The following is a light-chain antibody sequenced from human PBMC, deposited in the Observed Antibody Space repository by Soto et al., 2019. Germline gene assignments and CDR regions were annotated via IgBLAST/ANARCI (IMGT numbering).Light chain of an antibody. J-gene: IGLJ2*01. V-gene: IGLV1-51*01. CDR2: DNG. CDR3: GTWDNSLSAV. CDR1: SPNIGSNY. Sequence: QSVLTQPPSGPPAPGQKFPTSGSGSSPNIGSNYVSWYQQLPETAPKLLIYDNGKRPSGIPDRFSGSQSGTSATLGITGLQTGDEADYYCGTWDNSLSAVFGGGTKVTVL.